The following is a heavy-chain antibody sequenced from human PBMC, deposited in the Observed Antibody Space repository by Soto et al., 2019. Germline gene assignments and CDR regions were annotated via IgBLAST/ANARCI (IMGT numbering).Heavy chain of an antibody. CDR3: ARDGRVGYSGYDYFDY. Sequence: GGSLRLSCAASGFTFSSYGMHWVRQAPGKGLEWVAVIWYDGSNKYYADSVKGRFTISRDNSKNTLYLQMNSLRAEDTAVYYCARDGRVGYSGYDYFDYWGQGTLVTVSS. CDR1: GFTFSSYG. J-gene: IGHJ4*02. CDR2: IWYDGSNK. D-gene: IGHD5-12*01. V-gene: IGHV3-33*01.